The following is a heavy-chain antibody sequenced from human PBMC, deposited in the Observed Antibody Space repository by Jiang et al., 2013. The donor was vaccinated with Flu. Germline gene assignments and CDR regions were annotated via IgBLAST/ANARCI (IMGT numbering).Heavy chain of an antibody. CDR3: ARGFLAEQQLALDY. Sequence: IYDIGSSYYSPSLKSRVTISVDTSKNQFSLKLTSVTAPDTAVYYCARGFLAEQQLALDYWGQGTLVTVSS. J-gene: IGHJ4*02. CDR2: IYDIGSS. D-gene: IGHD6-13*01. V-gene: IGHV4-39*01.